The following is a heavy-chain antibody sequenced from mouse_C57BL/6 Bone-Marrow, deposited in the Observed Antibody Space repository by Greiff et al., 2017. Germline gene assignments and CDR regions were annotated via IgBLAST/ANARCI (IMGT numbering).Heavy chain of an antibody. Sequence: QVQLQQSGPGLVAPSQSLSITCTVSGFSLTSYGVDWVRQSPGKGLEWLGVIWGVGSTNYNSALKSRLSISKDNSKSQVFLKMNSLQTDDTAMYYWASVHGRDLAWFAYWVQGTLVTVSA. CDR3: ASVHGRDLAWFAY. CDR1: GFSLTSYG. J-gene: IGHJ3*01. D-gene: IGHD1-1*01. CDR2: IWGVGST. V-gene: IGHV2-6*01.